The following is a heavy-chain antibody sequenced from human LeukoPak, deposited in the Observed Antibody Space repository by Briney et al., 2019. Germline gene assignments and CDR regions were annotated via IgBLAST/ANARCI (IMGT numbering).Heavy chain of an antibody. D-gene: IGHD3-3*01. CDR2: TIPIFGTA. J-gene: IGHJ4*02. V-gene: IGHV1-69*05. CDR3: ARGPFLEHEYYFDY. Sequence: SVKVSCKASGGTFSSYAISWVRQAPGQGLEWMGGTIPIFGTANYAQKFQGRVTIATDESTSTAYMELSSLRSEDTAVYYCARGPFLEHEYYFDYWGQGTLVTVSS. CDR1: GGTFSSYA.